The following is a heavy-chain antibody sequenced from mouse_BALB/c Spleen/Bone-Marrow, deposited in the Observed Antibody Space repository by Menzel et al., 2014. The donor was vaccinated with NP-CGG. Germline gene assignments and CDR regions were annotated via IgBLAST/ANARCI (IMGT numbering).Heavy chain of an antibody. V-gene: IGHV1S81*02. CDR1: GYTFTSYW. Sequence: VQLQQSGAELVKPGASVKLPCKASGYTFTSYWMHWVKQRPGQGLEWIGEINPSNGRTNYNETFKGKATLTVDKSSTAAYMQLSSLTSDGSAVYYCARYGNYDAMDYWGQGTSVTVSS. D-gene: IGHD2-1*01. CDR2: INPSNGRT. CDR3: ARYGNYDAMDY. J-gene: IGHJ4*01.